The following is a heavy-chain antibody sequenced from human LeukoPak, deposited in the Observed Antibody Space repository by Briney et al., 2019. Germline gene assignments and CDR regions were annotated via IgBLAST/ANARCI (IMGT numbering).Heavy chain of an antibody. CDR2: ISSNGGST. Sequence: GGSLRLSCSASGFTFSSYAMHWVRQAPGKGLVYVSAISSNGGSTYYADSVKGRFTISRDNSKNTLYLQMSSLRAEDTAVYYCLYGSGSSFDYWGQGTLVTVSS. CDR1: GFTFSSYA. CDR3: LYGSGSSFDY. V-gene: IGHV3-64D*06. J-gene: IGHJ4*02. D-gene: IGHD3-10*01.